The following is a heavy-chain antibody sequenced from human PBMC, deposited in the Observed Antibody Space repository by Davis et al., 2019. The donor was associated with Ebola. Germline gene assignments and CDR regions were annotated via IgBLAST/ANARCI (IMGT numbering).Heavy chain of an antibody. V-gene: IGHV1-2*02. J-gene: IGHJ4*02. CDR1: GYTFTGYY. D-gene: IGHD1-20*01. CDR3: ARFPISRYNWSYFDY. CDR2: ISAYNGNT. Sequence: AASVKVSCKASGYTFTGYYMHWVRQAPGQGLEWMGWISAYNGNTNYAQKFQGRVTMTRDTSISTAYMELSRLRSDDTAVYYCARFPISRYNWSYFDYWGQGTLVTVSS.